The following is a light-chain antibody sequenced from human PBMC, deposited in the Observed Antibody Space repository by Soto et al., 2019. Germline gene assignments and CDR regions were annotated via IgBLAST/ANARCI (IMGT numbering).Light chain of an antibody. J-gene: IGLJ3*02. Sequence: QSVLTQPPSASGTPGQRATISCSGSSSNIGSTTVNWYQQLPGTAPKLLIYSSNQRPSGVPDRCSGSRSGTSASLAISGLQSDDEADYYCAAWDDSLNAWVFGGGTKLTVL. CDR2: SSN. CDR1: SSNIGSTT. V-gene: IGLV1-44*01. CDR3: AAWDDSLNAWV.